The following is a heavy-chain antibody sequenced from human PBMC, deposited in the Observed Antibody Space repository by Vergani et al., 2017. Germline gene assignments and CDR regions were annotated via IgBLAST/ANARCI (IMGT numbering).Heavy chain of an antibody. Sequence: QVQLVESGAEVKKPGASVRVFCKTSGYTFTNYYIHWVRQAPGQGPEWMGWIDTKSGDTSYAQQFQGRVTMTRVPSLRSAYMDLGRLTSDDSAVYYCVRKTDGCRGAVCYSAPVYMDVWGEGTTVTVSS. CDR2: IDTKSGDT. CDR1: GYTFTNYY. D-gene: IGHD2-21*01. CDR3: VRKTDGCRGAVCYSAPVYMDV. V-gene: IGHV1-2*02. J-gene: IGHJ6*03.